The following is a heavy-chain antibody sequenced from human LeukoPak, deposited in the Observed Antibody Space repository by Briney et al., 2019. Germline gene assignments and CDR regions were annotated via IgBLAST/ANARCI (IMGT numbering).Heavy chain of an antibody. CDR3: ARVAVAGTYYYYGMDV. Sequence: SVKVSCKASGGTFSSYAISWVRQAPGQGLELMGRIIPILGIANYAQKFQGRVTITADKSTSTAYMELSSLRSEDTAVYYCARVAVAGTYYYYGMDVWGQGTTVTVSS. V-gene: IGHV1-69*04. D-gene: IGHD6-19*01. J-gene: IGHJ6*02. CDR1: GGTFSSYA. CDR2: IIPILGIA.